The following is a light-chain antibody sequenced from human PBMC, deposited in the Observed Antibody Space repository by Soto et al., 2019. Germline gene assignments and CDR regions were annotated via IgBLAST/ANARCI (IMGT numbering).Light chain of an antibody. CDR1: SSNIGSNN. V-gene: IGLV1-44*01. CDR2: GNG. CDR3: ASWDDSLLGPV. J-gene: IGLJ2*01. Sequence: QPVLTQPPSASGTPGQRVIISCSGSSSNIGSNNVNWYQQLPGTAPKLLIFGNGKRPSGVPDRVSGSKSGTSASLAISGLRSEDEADYYCASWDDSLLGPVFGGGTKLTVL.